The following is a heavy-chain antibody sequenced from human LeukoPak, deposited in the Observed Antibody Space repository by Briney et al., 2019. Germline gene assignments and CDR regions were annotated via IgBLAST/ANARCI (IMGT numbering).Heavy chain of an antibody. D-gene: IGHD5-12*01. CDR2: INSDGSST. CDR3: ARDRGYSGYVNWFDP. Sequence: GGSLRLSCAASGFAFSSYWMHWVRHAPGKGLVWVSRINSDGSSTSYADSVKGRFTISRDNAKNTLYLQMNSLRAEDTAVYYCARDRGYSGYVNWFDPWGQGTLVTVSS. CDR1: GFAFSSYW. V-gene: IGHV3-74*01. J-gene: IGHJ5*02.